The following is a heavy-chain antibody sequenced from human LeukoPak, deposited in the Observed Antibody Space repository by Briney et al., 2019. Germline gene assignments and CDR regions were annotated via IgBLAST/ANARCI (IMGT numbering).Heavy chain of an antibody. CDR2: IKQDGSEK. J-gene: IGHJ4*02. V-gene: IGHV3-7*01. Sequence: PGGSLRLSCAASGFTFSSYWMSWVRQAPGKGLEWVANIKQDGSEKFYVGSVKGRFTISRDNAKNSLYLQMNSLRAEDTAVYYCARESYYGSGILYFFDYWGQGTLVTVSS. D-gene: IGHD3-10*01. CDR1: GFTFSSYW. CDR3: ARESYYGSGILYFFDY.